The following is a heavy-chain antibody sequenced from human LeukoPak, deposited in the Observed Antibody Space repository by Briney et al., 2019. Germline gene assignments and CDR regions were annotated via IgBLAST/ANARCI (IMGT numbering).Heavy chain of an antibody. CDR1: EYIXTVYH. V-gene: IGHV1-2*02. Sequence: ASVKVSCKTSEYIXTVYHMHWVRQAPGQGLEWMGWINPNSGGTNYAQKLQGRVTLTRDTSIHTAYMELSSLRSDDTAVYYCGLVTSGNWWFDPWGQGTPVTVSS. CDR3: GLVTSGNWWFDP. CDR2: INPNSGGT. J-gene: IGHJ5*02. D-gene: IGHD1-1*01.